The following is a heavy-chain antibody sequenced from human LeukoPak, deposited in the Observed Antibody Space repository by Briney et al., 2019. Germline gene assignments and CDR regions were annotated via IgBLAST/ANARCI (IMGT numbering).Heavy chain of an antibody. CDR1: GFTFSSYA. D-gene: IGHD3-22*01. V-gene: IGHV3-23*01. Sequence: AGGSLRLSCAASGFTFSSYAMSWVRQAPGKGLEWVSAISGSGGSTYYADSVKGRFTISRDNSKNTLYLQMNSLRAEDTAVYYCAKDWDYDSSGYYGDAFDIWGQGTMVTVSS. CDR3: AKDWDYDSSGYYGDAFDI. J-gene: IGHJ3*02. CDR2: ISGSGGST.